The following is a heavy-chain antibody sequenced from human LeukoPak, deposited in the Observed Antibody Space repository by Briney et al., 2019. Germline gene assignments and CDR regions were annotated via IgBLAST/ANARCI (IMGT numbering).Heavy chain of an antibody. CDR1: GGSFSGYY. J-gene: IGHJ3*02. Sequence: SETLSLTCAVYGGSFSGYYWSWIRQPPGKGLEWIGEINHSGSTNYNPSLKSRVTISVDTSKNQFSLKLSSVTAADTAVYYCARVISYYYDSSGYYFLGDAFDIWGQGTMVTVSS. CDR2: INHSGST. D-gene: IGHD3-22*01. V-gene: IGHV4-34*01. CDR3: ARVISYYYDSSGYYFLGDAFDI.